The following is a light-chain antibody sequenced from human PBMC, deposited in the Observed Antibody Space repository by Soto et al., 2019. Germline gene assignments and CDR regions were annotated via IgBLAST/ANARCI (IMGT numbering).Light chain of an antibody. Sequence: EIVLTQSPATLSLSPGERATLSCRASQSVSSYLAWYQQKPGQAPRLLIYDASKRASGIPVRFSGSGSGTDFTLTISGLEPEDFAVYYCQQRTKWPPSWTFGQGTKVDIK. CDR2: DAS. CDR1: QSVSSY. J-gene: IGKJ1*01. CDR3: QQRTKWPPSWT. V-gene: IGKV3-11*01.